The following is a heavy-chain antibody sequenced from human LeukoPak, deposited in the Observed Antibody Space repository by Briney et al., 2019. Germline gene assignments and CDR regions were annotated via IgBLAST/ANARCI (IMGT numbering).Heavy chain of an antibody. CDR3: ARSDYRGIGY. V-gene: IGHV4-39*01. CDR2: IYYSGST. D-gene: IGHD4-23*01. J-gene: IGHJ4*02. Sequence: SETLSLTCTVSGGSISSSSYYWGWIRQPPGKGLEWIGNIYYSGSTYYNPSLKGRVTISVDTSKNQFSLRLSSVTAADTAVYYCARSDYRGIGYWGQGTQLTVSS. CDR1: GGSISSSSYY.